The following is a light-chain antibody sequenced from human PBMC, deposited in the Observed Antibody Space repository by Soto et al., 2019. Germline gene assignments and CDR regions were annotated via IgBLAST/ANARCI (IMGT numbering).Light chain of an antibody. CDR2: VGS. V-gene: IGKV2-28*01. Sequence: DIVMTQSPLSLPVTPGEPASISCRSSQSLLQSNGNNYLGWFVQKPGQSPQLLIYVGSSRASGVAVRLSGSRSCTDFALKIRRVEAEDVAIYYCMKVLQIPPTFGGRTRVVIK. J-gene: IGKJ4*01. CDR3: MKVLQIPPT. CDR1: QSLLQSNGNNY.